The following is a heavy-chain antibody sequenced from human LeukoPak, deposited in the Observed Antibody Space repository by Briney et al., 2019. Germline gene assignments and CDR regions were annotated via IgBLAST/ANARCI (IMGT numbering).Heavy chain of an antibody. CDR1: GFTFSSYA. V-gene: IGHV3-23*01. CDR3: APFPGKSSSVLDY. CDR2: ISGSGGST. Sequence: GGSLRLSCTASGFTFSSYAMSWVRPAPGKGLEWVSAISGSGGSTYYADSVKGRFTISRDNSKNTLYLQMNSLRAEDTAVYYCAPFPGKSSSVLDYWGQGTLVTVSS. D-gene: IGHD6-19*01. J-gene: IGHJ4*02.